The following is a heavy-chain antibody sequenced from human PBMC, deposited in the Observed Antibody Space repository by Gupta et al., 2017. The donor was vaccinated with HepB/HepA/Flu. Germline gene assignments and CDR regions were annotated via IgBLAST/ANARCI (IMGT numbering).Heavy chain of an antibody. D-gene: IGHD2-2*01. Sequence: QVQLQEPRPGPVKPSETPSLTCTVSGDSYNNYYWSWIRQPPRKGLEWIGYIYNSGSTNYNPCRKSRVTRSTDRSKKQFALKLRSVTAADTAVYYCARGLGYRLRRLDPWGQGSRVTVSS. CDR3: ARGLGYRLRRLDP. CDR1: GDSYNNYY. J-gene: IGHJ5*02. CDR2: IYNSGST. V-gene: IGHV4-59*01.